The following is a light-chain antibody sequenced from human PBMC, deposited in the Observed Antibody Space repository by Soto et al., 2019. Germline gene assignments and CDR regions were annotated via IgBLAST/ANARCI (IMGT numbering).Light chain of an antibody. J-gene: IGKJ5*01. CDR1: QSFRGL. CDR3: QQRHMWPIT. CDR2: DAY. V-gene: IGKV3-11*01. Sequence: EVVLTQSPVTLSFSPGERATLSCRASQSFRGLLAWYQQKPGQAPRLLIYDAYNRATGIPPRFSGSGSGTDFALTISSLEPEDSAVYYCQQRHMWPITFGQGTRLEI.